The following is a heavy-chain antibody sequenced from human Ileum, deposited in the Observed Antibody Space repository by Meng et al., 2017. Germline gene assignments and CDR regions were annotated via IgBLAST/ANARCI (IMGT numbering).Heavy chain of an antibody. CDR2: MNLGGSP. CDR3: AHIFDS. Sequence: AARRVAGPGLARPSGTPSPPCAVSGCYSSSSDWWSWVRQPPGKGIEGSAEMNLGGSPNYNPSLKSRATMSVDKPNDHLSLQLTSVTAADTAVYYCAHIFDSWGQGTLVTVSS. J-gene: IGHJ4*02. CDR1: GCYSSSSDW. V-gene: IGHV4-4*02.